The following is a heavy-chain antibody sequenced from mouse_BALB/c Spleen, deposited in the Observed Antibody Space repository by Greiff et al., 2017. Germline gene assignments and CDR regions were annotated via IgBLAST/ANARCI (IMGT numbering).Heavy chain of an antibody. V-gene: IGHV5-4*02. CDR3: ARGDGKGAY. CDR2: ISDGGSYT. D-gene: IGHD2-1*01. Sequence: EVHLVESGGGLVKPGGSLKLSCAASGFTFSDYYMYWVRQTPEKRLEWVATISDGGSYTYYPDSVKGRFTISRDNAKNNLYLQMSSLKSEDTAMYYCARGDGKGAYWGQGTLVTVSA. CDR1: GFTFSDYY. J-gene: IGHJ3*01.